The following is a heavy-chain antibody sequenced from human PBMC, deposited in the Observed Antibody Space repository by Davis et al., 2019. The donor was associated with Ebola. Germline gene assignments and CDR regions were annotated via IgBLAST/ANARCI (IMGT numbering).Heavy chain of an antibody. CDR2: ITSSSHYI. D-gene: IGHD2-8*01. V-gene: IGHV3-21*01. Sequence: GGSLRLSCAASGFTFSSYTMNWVRQAPGKGLEWVSSITSSSHYIYYADSVKGRFTISRDNAKNSLYLQMKSLRAEDTAIYYCAREIANGHHGMDVWGQGTTITVSS. CDR1: GFTFSSYT. J-gene: IGHJ6*02. CDR3: AREIANGHHGMDV.